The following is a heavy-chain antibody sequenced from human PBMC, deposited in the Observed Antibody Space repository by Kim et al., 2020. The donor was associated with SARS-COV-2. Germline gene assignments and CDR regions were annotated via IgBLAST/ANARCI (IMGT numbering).Heavy chain of an antibody. Sequence: SETLSLTCTVSGGSISSYYWSWIRQPPGKGLEWIGYIYYSGSTNYNPSLKSRVTISVDTSKNQFSLKLSSVTAADTAVYYCARSDSSGWYWVFDYWGPGTLVTVSS. CDR2: IYYSGST. J-gene: IGHJ4*02. CDR3: ARSDSSGWYWVFDY. D-gene: IGHD6-19*01. CDR1: GGSISSYY. V-gene: IGHV4-59*01.